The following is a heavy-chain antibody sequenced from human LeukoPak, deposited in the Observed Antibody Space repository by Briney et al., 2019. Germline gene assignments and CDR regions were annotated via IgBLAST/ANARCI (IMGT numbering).Heavy chain of an antibody. Sequence: GGSLRLSCAASGFTFSDYYMSWIRQAPGKGLEWVAYISSSSSYTNNADSVKGRFTISRDNAKNSLYLQMNSLRAEDRAVYYCARIGPSVTTCDYWGQGTLVTVSS. CDR3: ARIGPSVTTCDY. J-gene: IGHJ4*02. V-gene: IGHV3-11*06. CDR2: ISSSSSYT. CDR1: GFTFSDYY. D-gene: IGHD4-17*01.